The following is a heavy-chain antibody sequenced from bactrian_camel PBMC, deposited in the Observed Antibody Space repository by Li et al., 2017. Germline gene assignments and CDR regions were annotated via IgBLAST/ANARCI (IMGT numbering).Heavy chain of an antibody. J-gene: IGHJ4*01. Sequence: HVQLVESGGGSVQPGGSLRLSCVASGYTVANYCMAWFRQAPGKEREEVASEDRIGTTQYLDSVKGRFSISKDNAKNTLYLHMNSLKFEDTGMYYCAASPWDFRGRLGRSDLWRYWGQGTQVTVS. CDR2: EDRIGTT. D-gene: IGHD1*01. CDR3: AASPWDFRGRLGRSDLWRY. V-gene: IGHV3S60*01. CDR1: GYTVANYC.